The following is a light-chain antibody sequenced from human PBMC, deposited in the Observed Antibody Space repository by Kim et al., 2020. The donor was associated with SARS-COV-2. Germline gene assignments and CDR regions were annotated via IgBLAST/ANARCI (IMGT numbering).Light chain of an antibody. CDR2: NNN. CDR1: NSNIGRNS. V-gene: IGLV1-44*01. Sequence: GQRVTISCSGSNSNIGRNSVSWYQQLPETAPKLLIYNNNERPSGVPDRISDSRSGTSASLTISGLQSEDEADYYCAAWDDSLNGLVFGGGTKLTVL. CDR3: AAWDDSLNGLV. J-gene: IGLJ2*01.